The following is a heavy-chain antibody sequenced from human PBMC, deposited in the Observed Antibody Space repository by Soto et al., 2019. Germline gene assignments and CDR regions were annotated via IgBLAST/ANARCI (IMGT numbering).Heavy chain of an antibody. CDR1: GFTFSSYS. CDR2: ISSSSSTI. CDR3: ARAVTIFGVVIPHWFDP. D-gene: IGHD3-3*01. J-gene: IGHJ5*02. Sequence: PGGSLRLSCAASGFTFSSYSMNWVRQAPGKGLEWVSYISSSSSTIYYADSVKGRFTISRDNAKNSLYLQMNSLRDEDTAVYYCARAVTIFGVVIPHWFDPWGQGTLVTVSS. V-gene: IGHV3-48*02.